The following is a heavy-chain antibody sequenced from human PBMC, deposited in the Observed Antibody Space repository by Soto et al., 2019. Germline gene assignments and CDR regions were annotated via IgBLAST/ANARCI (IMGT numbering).Heavy chain of an antibody. D-gene: IGHD4-17*01. CDR1: GGSISSGDYY. CDR2: IYYSGST. CDR3: ARVDYGDYGPDY. Sequence: QVQLQESGPGLVKPSQTLSLTCTVSGGSISSGDYYWSWIRQPPGKGLEWNGYIYYSGSTYYNPSLQSRVTISVDTSKNRFSLKLGSVTAADTAVYYCARVDYGDYGPDYWGQGTLVTVSS. V-gene: IGHV4-30-4*01. J-gene: IGHJ4*02.